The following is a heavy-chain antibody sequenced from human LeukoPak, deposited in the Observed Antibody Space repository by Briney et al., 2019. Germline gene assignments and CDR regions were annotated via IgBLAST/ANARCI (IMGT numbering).Heavy chain of an antibody. CDR2: IIPIFGTA. CDR3: ARPSTRANVDIVATIHKFDY. D-gene: IGHD5-12*01. J-gene: IGHJ4*02. Sequence: GSSVKVSCKASGGTFSSYAISWVRQAPGQGLEWMGVIIPIFGTANYAQKFQGRVTITADESTSTAYMELSSLRSEDTAVYYCARPSTRANVDIVATIHKFDYWGQGTLVTVSS. V-gene: IGHV1-69*01. CDR1: GGTFSSYA.